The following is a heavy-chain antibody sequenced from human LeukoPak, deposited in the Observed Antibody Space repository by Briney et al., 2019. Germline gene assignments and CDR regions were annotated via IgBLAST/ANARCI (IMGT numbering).Heavy chain of an antibody. J-gene: IGHJ5*02. Sequence: PSETLSLTCTVSGDSVSRGGYYWSWIRQHPVKGLEWIEYIYSSGSTFYNPSLKSRLALSKDTSKNQFSLNLSSVTAADTAVYYCARGYDSNSYSPGFDPWGQGTLVTVSS. CDR2: IYSSGST. D-gene: IGHD3-22*01. V-gene: IGHV4-31*03. CDR3: ARGYDSNSYSPGFDP. CDR1: GDSVSRGGYY.